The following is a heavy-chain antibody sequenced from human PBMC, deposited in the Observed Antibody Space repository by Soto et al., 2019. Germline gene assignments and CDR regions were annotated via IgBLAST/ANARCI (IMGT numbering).Heavy chain of an antibody. CDR2: ISSSSSYI. V-gene: IGHV3-21*04. CDR3: AKDALGYCSGGSCPYEAFDI. Sequence: GGSLRLSCAASGFTFSSYSMNWVRQAPGKGLEWVSSISSSSSYIYYADSVKGRFIISRDNSKNTLYLQMNSLRAEDTAVYYCAKDALGYCSGGSCPYEAFDIWGQGTMVTVSS. D-gene: IGHD2-15*01. CDR1: GFTFSSYS. J-gene: IGHJ3*02.